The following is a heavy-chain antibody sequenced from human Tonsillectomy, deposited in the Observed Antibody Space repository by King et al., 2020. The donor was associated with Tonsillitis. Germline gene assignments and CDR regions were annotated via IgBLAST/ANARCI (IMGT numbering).Heavy chain of an antibody. V-gene: IGHV4-34*01. J-gene: IGHJ3*02. D-gene: IGHD3-10*01. Sequence: VQLQQWGAGLLKPSETLSLTCAVYGGSFNDYYWTWIRQPPGKGLEWIGEINHSGSTNYNPSLKSRVPMSVDTSKNQFSLKLNSVTAADTAVYYCAREEGSGGVFDIWGQGTMVTVSS. CDR1: GGSFNDYY. CDR2: INHSGST. CDR3: AREEGSGGVFDI.